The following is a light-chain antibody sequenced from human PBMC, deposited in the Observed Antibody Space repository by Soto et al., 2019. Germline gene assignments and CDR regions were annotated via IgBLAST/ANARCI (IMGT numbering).Light chain of an antibody. CDR1: QSISSW. CDR2: DAS. CDR3: QQYASYSPWT. V-gene: IGKV1-5*01. Sequence: IRMTPSPSAVSASVGDRATITCRASQSISSWLAWYQQKPGKAPKLLIYDASTLQSGVPSTYSGSGSGTEFTLTISNLQPPDFATYYCQQYASYSPWTFGQGTKVDIK. J-gene: IGKJ1*01.